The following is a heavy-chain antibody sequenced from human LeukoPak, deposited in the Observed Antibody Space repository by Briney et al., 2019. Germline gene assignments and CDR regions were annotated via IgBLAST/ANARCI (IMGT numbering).Heavy chain of an antibody. CDR1: GYTLTSYD. CDR3: ARGAGSSGWYFLTRYYYYMDV. Sequence: ASVKVSCKASGYTLTSYDINWVRKATGQGLEWMGWMNPNSGNTGYAQKVQGRVTMTKNTSISTAYMELSSLRSEDTAVYYCARGAGSSGWYFLTRYYYYMDVWGKGTTVTVSS. CDR2: MNPNSGNT. V-gene: IGHV1-8*01. J-gene: IGHJ6*03. D-gene: IGHD6-19*01.